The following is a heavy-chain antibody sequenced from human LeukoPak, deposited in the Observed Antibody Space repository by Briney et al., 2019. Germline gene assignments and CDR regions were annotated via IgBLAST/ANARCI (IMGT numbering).Heavy chain of an antibody. CDR3: ARFYCSGGSCYSFIGWFDP. CDR1: GFTFSSYG. D-gene: IGHD2-15*01. V-gene: IGHV3-33*01. J-gene: IGHJ5*02. CDR2: IWYDGSNK. Sequence: PGGSLRLSCAASGFTFSSYGMHWVRQAPGKGLEWVAVIWYDGSNKYYADSVKGRFTISRDNSKNTLYLQMNSLRAEDTAVYYCARFYCSGGSCYSFIGWFDPWGQGTLVTVSS.